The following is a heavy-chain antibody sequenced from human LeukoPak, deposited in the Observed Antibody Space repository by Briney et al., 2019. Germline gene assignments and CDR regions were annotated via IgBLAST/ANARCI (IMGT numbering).Heavy chain of an antibody. Sequence: GGSLTLSCAASGFTFTSYSFNWVRQAPGKGLEWVSSINTVASYIYYADSVKGRFTISRDDADNSLYLQMNSLRAEDTAVYFCVRLRRNSDRSGFYYYYDNWGQGTLVTVSS. CDR1: GFTFTSYS. D-gene: IGHD3-22*01. CDR2: INTVASYI. J-gene: IGHJ4*02. CDR3: VRLRRNSDRSGFYYYYDN. V-gene: IGHV3-21*01.